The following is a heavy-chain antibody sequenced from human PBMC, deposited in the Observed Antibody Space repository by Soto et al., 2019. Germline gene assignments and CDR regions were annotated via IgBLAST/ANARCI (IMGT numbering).Heavy chain of an antibody. V-gene: IGHV3-48*03. CDR2: ISGSGSTI. CDR1: GFTFSSYE. D-gene: IGHD1-1*01. CDR3: ARDPERRGFFYFDY. J-gene: IGHJ4*02. Sequence: EVQVVESGGGLVQPGGSLRISCAASGFTFSSYEMNWVRQAPGKGLEWVSYISGSGSTIYYADSVKGRFTISRDNAKNSLYLQMNSLRAEDTAVYYCARDPERRGFFYFDYWGQGTLVTVS.